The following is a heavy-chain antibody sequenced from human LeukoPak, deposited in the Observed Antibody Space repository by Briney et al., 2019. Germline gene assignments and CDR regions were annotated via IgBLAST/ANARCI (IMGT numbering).Heavy chain of an antibody. J-gene: IGHJ3*02. V-gene: IGHV3-23*01. D-gene: IGHD1-14*01. Sequence: GGSLRLSCAASGFTFSSYAMSWVRQAPGKGLEWVSLISGSGGSTYYAESVKGRFTVSRDSSKNSLYLQMNSLRAEDTAVYYCARDSAGGFDIWGQGTMVTVSS. CDR3: ARDSAGGFDI. CDR1: GFTFSSYA. CDR2: ISGSGGST.